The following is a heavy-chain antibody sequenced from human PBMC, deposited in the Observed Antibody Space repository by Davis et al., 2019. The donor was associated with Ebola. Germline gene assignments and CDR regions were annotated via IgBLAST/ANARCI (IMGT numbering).Heavy chain of an antibody. J-gene: IGHJ4*02. D-gene: IGHD1-26*01. CDR3: TPSGGSSYFTY. Sequence: SGSTLVSRTPTLTLFCTFSGFSLSTSEVDVVWILQPPGKALECLALIFWDDDKRYSPSLKSRLTITKEPSKNQVFLTMTNMDPVDTATYYCTPSGGSSYFTYVGQGTLVTVSS. CDR1: GFSLSTSEVD. CDR2: IFWDDDK. V-gene: IGHV2-5*02.